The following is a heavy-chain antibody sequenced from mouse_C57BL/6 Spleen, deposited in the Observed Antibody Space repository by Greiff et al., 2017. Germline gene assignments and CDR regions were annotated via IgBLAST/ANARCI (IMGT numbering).Heavy chain of an antibody. D-gene: IGHD3-1*01. Sequence: QVQLQQSGAELVRPGTSVKVSCKASGYAFTNYLIEWVKQRPGQGLEWIGVINPGSGGTNYNEKFKGKATLTADKSSSTAYMQLRSLTSEDSAVYFCARSGVYWYFDVWGTGTTVTVSS. V-gene: IGHV1-54*01. CDR2: INPGSGGT. CDR3: ARSGVYWYFDV. CDR1: GYAFTNYL. J-gene: IGHJ1*03.